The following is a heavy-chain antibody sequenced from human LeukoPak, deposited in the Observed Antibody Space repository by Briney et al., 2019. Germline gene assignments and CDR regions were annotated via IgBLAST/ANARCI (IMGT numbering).Heavy chain of an antibody. CDR1: GFTFSRYG. CDR2: ISYDGNNK. J-gene: IGHJ4*02. V-gene: IGHV3-30*18. D-gene: IGHD5-18*01. CDR3: AKDPTAMVTGAFDY. Sequence: GRSLRLSCAASGFTFSRYGVHWVRQAPGKGLEWVAVISYDGNNKYYGDSVKGRFTISRDNSKNTLYLQMNSLRVEDTAVYYCAKDPTAMVTGAFDYWGQGTLVTVSS.